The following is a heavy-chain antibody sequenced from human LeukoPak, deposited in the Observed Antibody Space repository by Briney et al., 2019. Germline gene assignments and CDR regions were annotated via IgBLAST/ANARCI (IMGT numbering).Heavy chain of an antibody. J-gene: IGHJ3*02. V-gene: IGHV4-30-4*01. D-gene: IGHD2-2*01. Sequence: SETLSLTCTVSGGSISSSDYYWSWIRQPPGKGLEWIGYIYYSGSTYYNPSLKSRVTISVDTSKDQFSLKLSSVTAADTAVYYCAVVPAANDAFDIWGQGTMVTVSS. CDR2: IYYSGST. CDR3: AVVPAANDAFDI. CDR1: GGSISSSDYY.